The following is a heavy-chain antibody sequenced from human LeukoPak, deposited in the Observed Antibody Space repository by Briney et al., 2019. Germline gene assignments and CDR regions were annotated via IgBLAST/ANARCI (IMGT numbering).Heavy chain of an antibody. J-gene: IGHJ4*02. D-gene: IGHD5-12*01. CDR1: GFTFSNAW. V-gene: IGHV3-23*01. CDR2: ISGSGGST. CDR3: AKDRGSPDYTFDY. Sequence: GGSLRLSCAASGFTFSNAWMSWVRQAPGKGLEWVSAISGSGGSTYYADSVKGRFTISRDNSKNTLYLQMNSLRAEDTAVYYCAKDRGSPDYTFDYWGQGTLVTVSS.